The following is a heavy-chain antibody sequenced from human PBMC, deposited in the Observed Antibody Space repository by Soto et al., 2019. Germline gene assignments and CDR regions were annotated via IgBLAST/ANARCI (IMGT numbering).Heavy chain of an antibody. CDR1: GSTFRSYG. CDR3: AKDTYYHDSTGYYVFDY. D-gene: IGHD3-22*01. V-gene: IGHV3-30*18. J-gene: IGHJ4*02. Sequence: QVQLVESGGGVVQPGRSLRLSCAASGSTFRSYGMHWVRQAPGKGLEWVAAISYDGSKKNYVDSVKGRFTISRDNSENTLYLQMNSLRAEDAAVYYCAKDTYYHDSTGYYVFDYWGQGTLVTVSS. CDR2: ISYDGSKK.